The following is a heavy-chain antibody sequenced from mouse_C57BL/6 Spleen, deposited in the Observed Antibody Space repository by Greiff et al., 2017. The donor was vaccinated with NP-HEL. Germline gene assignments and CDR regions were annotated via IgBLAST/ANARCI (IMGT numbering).Heavy chain of an antibody. Sequence: EVKLVESGGGLVKPGGSLKLSCAASGFTFSSYTMSWVRQTPEKRLEWVATISGGGGNTYYPDSVKGRFTISRDNAKNTLYLQMSSLRSEDTALYYCARFPDYYGSSWYFDVWGTGTTVTVSS. D-gene: IGHD1-1*01. CDR2: ISGGGGNT. CDR1: GFTFSSYT. CDR3: ARFPDYYGSSWYFDV. J-gene: IGHJ1*03. V-gene: IGHV5-9*01.